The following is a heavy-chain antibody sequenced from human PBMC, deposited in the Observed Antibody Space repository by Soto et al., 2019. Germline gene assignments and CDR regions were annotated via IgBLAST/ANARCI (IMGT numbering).Heavy chain of an antibody. CDR3: ASDLVGASDSYGLDV. CDR2: IWHDGNNK. Sequence: LRLSCAASGFTFSNYGMHWVRQAPGKGLEWVAIIWHDGNNKYYADSVRGRFIISRDNSKNRLYLQMDSLRAEDTAVYYCASDLVGASDSYGLDVWGQGTPVTVSS. V-gene: IGHV3-33*01. CDR1: GFTFSNYG. J-gene: IGHJ6*02. D-gene: IGHD1-26*01.